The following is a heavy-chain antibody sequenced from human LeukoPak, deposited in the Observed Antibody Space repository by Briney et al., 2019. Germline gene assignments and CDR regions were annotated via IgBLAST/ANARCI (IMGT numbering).Heavy chain of an antibody. D-gene: IGHD1-1*01. CDR3: AKGARPAYLFT. V-gene: IGHV3-11*01. Sequence: GGSLRLSCAASGFTFSDYYMSWIRQAPGKGLEWVSYISNSGGAIYYADSVKGRFTISRDNAMNSLFLQMNSLRAEDTAVYYCAKGARPAYLFTWGQGTLVTVSS. J-gene: IGHJ5*02. CDR2: ISNSGGAI. CDR1: GFTFSDYY.